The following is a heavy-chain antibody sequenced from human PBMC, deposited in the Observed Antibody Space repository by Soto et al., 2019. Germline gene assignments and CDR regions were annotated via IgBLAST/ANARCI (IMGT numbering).Heavy chain of an antibody. CDR1: GFTVSSNY. CDR3: ATQAYIVATRSYGMDV. D-gene: IGHD5-12*01. J-gene: IGHJ6*02. Sequence: EVQLVESGGGLIQPGGSLRLSCAASGFTVSSNYMSWVRQAPGKGLEWVSVIYSGGSTYYADSVKGRFTISRDNSKNTLYLQMNSLRAEDTAVYYCATQAYIVATRSYGMDVWGQGTTVTVSS. CDR2: IYSGGST. V-gene: IGHV3-53*01.